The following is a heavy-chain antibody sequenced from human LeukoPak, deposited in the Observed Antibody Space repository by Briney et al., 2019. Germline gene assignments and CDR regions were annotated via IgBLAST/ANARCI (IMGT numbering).Heavy chain of an antibody. J-gene: IGHJ4*02. V-gene: IGHV3-30*18. CDR1: GFTFSSYG. Sequence: GGSLRLSCVASGFTFSSYGMHWVRQAPGKGLEWVAFISSDGNKNYYEDSVKGRFTISRDNSKNTLFLQMSSLRPEDTAVYYCAKHDGPIVVVTVKLDYWGQGTLVTVSS. D-gene: IGHD2-21*02. CDR3: AKHDGPIVVVTVKLDY. CDR2: ISSDGNKN.